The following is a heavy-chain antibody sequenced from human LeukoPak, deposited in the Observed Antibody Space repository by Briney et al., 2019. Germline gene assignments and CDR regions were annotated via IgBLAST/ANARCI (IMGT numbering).Heavy chain of an antibody. D-gene: IGHD4/OR15-4a*01. CDR3: AKVNQLLTIDY. CDR2: IYSGGST. V-gene: IGHV3-53*01. CDR1: GFTVSDNY. J-gene: IGHJ4*02. Sequence: GGSLRLSCAASGFTVSDNYMSWVRQAPWKGLEWVSVIYSGGSTYYSDSVKGRFTISRDNSKNTLYLQMSSLRAEDTAVYYCAKVNQLLTIDYWGQGTLVTVSS.